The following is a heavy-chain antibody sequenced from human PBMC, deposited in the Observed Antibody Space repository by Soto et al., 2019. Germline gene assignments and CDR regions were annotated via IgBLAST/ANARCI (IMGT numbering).Heavy chain of an antibody. D-gene: IGHD6-19*01. CDR2: IYWDDDK. J-gene: IGHJ4*02. CDR1: GFSLSTSGVG. CDR3: AHHTEQWLEVYFDY. Sequence: QITLKESGPTLVKPTQPLTLTCTFSGFSLSTSGVGVGWIRQPPGKALEWLALIYWDDDKRYSPSLKSRLTITKDTSKNQVVLTMTNMDPVDTATYYCAHHTEQWLEVYFDYWGQGTLVTVSS. V-gene: IGHV2-5*02.